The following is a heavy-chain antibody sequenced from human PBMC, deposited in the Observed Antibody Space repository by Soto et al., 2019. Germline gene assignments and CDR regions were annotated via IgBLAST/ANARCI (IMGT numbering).Heavy chain of an antibody. CDR3: AKDASRRAETLYLCDY. J-gene: IGHJ4*02. D-gene: IGHD6-13*01. CDR1: GFTFSSYG. Sequence: QVQLVESGGGVVQPGRSLRLSCAASGFTFSSYGMHWVRQAPGKGLEWVAVISYDGSNKYYADSVKGRFTISRDNSKNTLYLQMNSLRAEDTAVYYCAKDASRRAETLYLCDYWGQGTLVTVSS. V-gene: IGHV3-30*18. CDR2: ISYDGSNK.